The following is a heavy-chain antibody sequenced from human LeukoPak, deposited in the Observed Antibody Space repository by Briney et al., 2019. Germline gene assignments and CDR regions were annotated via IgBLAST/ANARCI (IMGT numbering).Heavy chain of an antibody. Sequence: ASVKVSCKASGGTFSSYAISWVRQAPGQGLEWLGGIIPIFGTANYAQKFQGRVTITADESTSPAYMELSSLRSEDTAVYYCARGVTMATIHYFDHWAQGPLVTVSS. CDR1: GGTFSSYA. J-gene: IGHJ4*02. D-gene: IGHD5-24*01. V-gene: IGHV1-69*13. CDR3: ARGVTMATIHYFDH. CDR2: IIPIFGTA.